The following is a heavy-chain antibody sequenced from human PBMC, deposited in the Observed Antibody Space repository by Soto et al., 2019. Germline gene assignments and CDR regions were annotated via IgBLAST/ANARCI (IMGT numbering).Heavy chain of an antibody. Sequence: GGSLRLSCAASGFTFSSYAMSWVRQAPGKGLEWVSAISGSGGSTYYADSVKGRFTISRDNSKNTLYLQMNSLRAEDTAVYYCAKGPYYYDSSGYYGNWFDPWGKGTLVTVS. CDR2: ISGSGGST. V-gene: IGHV3-23*01. CDR1: GFTFSSYA. J-gene: IGHJ5*02. D-gene: IGHD3-22*01. CDR3: AKGPYYYDSSGYYGNWFDP.